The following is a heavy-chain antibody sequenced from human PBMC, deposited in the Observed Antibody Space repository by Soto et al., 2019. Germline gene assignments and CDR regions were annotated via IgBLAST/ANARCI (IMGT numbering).Heavy chain of an antibody. V-gene: IGHV4-59*08. CDR2: IYYSGST. J-gene: IGHJ6*02. CDR3: ARLVINRYYYYGMDV. CDR1: GGSISSYY. Sequence: SETLSLTCTVFGGSISSYYWSWIRQPPGKGLEWIGYIYYSGSTNYNPSLKSRVTISVDTSKNQFSLRLSSVTAADTAVYYCARLVINRYYYYGMDVWGQGTTVTVSS. D-gene: IGHD3-22*01.